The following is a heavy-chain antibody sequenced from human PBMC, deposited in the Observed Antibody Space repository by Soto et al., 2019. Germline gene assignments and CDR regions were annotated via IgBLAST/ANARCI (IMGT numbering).Heavy chain of an antibody. CDR2: FDPEDGET. V-gene: IGHV1-24*01. J-gene: IGHJ5*02. CDR3: ATSSWSSGREVRRWFDP. CDR1: GYTLTELS. D-gene: IGHD3-22*01. Sequence: RASVKVSCKVSGYTLTELSMHWVRQAPGKGLEWMGGFDPEDGETIYAQKFQGRVTMTEDTSTDTAYMELSSLRSEDTAVYYCATSSWSSGREVRRWFDPWGQGTLVTVSS.